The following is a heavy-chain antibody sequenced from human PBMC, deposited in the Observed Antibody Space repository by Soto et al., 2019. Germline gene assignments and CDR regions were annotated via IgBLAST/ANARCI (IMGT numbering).Heavy chain of an antibody. CDR3: ARERCSTGCPMDV. Sequence: TWVRQHPGKGLEWIGYIYHSGSTYYNPSLKSRVTISVDTSENQFSLRLSSVTAADTAIYYCARERCSTGCPMDVWGQGATVTVSS. J-gene: IGHJ6*02. D-gene: IGHD2-2*01. CDR2: IYHSGST. V-gene: IGHV4-31*02.